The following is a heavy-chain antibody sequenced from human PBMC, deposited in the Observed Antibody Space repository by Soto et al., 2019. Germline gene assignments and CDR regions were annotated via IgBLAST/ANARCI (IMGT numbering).Heavy chain of an antibody. CDR3: ARVSFLAPVTGAEIFEF. Sequence: QVQLVQSGAEVKKPGASVKVSCKASGYSFTSYDMNWVRQAPGQGLEWMGWVNPNSGDTDYAQKFQDRVTMTTDTSIRTAYMELSSLRSEDTAVYYCARVSFLAPVTGAEIFEFWVQGTMVTVSS. J-gene: IGHJ3*01. CDR2: VNPNSGDT. D-gene: IGHD2-21*02. CDR1: GYSFTSYD. V-gene: IGHV1-8*01.